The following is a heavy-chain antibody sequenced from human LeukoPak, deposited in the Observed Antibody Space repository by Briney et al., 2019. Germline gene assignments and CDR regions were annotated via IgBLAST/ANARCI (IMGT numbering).Heavy chain of an antibody. CDR3: ARAPFGSGPYLAFDF. CDR2: IYDSGIT. D-gene: IGHD2-15*01. J-gene: IGHJ4*02. V-gene: IGHV4-59*01. CDR1: GGSISSYY. Sequence: SETLSLTCIVSGGSISSYYWSWIRQPPGKGLEWIGYIYDSGITSYNPSLKSRVSISVDTFKNQFSLNLSPVTAADTAVYYCARAPFGSGPYLAFDFWGQGTLVAVSS.